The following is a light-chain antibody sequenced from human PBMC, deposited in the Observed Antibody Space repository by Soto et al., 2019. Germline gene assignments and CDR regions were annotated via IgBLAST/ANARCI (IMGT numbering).Light chain of an antibody. Sequence: DIQMTQSPSSLSASVGDRVTITCRASQSISSYLNWYQQKPGKAPKLLIYAASSLQSGVPSRFSGSGSGTEFTLTISSLQPEDFATYYCQQSYSILQTFGQGTKVEIK. CDR3: QQSYSILQT. V-gene: IGKV1-39*01. CDR2: AAS. J-gene: IGKJ1*01. CDR1: QSISSY.